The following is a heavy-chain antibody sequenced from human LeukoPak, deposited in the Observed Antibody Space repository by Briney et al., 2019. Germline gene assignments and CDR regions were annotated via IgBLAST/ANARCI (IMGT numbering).Heavy chain of an antibody. CDR1: GFTFSSYW. J-gene: IGHJ4*02. Sequence: GGSLRLSCGASGFTFSSYWMSWVRQAPGKGQEWVANIKQDGSEKYYVDSVKGRFTISRDNAKNSLYLQMNSLRAEDTAVYYCASEDCSGGSCYLAYWGQGTLVTVSS. CDR3: ASEDCSGGSCYLAY. D-gene: IGHD2-15*01. CDR2: IKQDGSEK. V-gene: IGHV3-7*01.